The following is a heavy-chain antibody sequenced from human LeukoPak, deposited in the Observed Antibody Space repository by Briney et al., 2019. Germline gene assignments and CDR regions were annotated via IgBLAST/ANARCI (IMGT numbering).Heavy chain of an antibody. Sequence: GGSLRLSCAASGFTFSSSAMHWVRQAPGKGLDWVAFIHYDGNNKYYADSVKGRFTVSRDNAKDTLYLQMNSLRAEDTAVYYCAKDKYSPFDYWGQGTLVTVSS. CDR2: IHYDGNNK. V-gene: IGHV3-30*02. CDR3: AKDKYSPFDY. CDR1: GFTFSSSA. D-gene: IGHD5-18*01. J-gene: IGHJ4*02.